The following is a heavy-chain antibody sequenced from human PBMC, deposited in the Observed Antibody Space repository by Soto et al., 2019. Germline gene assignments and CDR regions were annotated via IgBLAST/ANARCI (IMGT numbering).Heavy chain of an antibody. V-gene: IGHV3-30*18. CDR1: GCTFSSYG. J-gene: IGHJ4*02. Sequence: GGSLRLSCAASGCTFSSYGMHWVRQAPGKGLEWVAVISYDGSNKYYADSVKGRFTISRDNSKNTLYLQMNSLRAEDTAVYYCAKSVDTAMFDYWGQGTLVTVSS. CDR3: AKSVDTAMFDY. D-gene: IGHD5-18*01. CDR2: ISYDGSNK.